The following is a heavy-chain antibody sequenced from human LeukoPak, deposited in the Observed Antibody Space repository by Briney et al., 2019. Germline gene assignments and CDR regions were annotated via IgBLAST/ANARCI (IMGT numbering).Heavy chain of an antibody. CDR2: FDPEDGET. D-gene: IGHD3-22*01. CDR3: ASRKTTYYYDSKAFDI. J-gene: IGHJ3*02. V-gene: IGHV1-24*01. CDR1: GGTFSSYA. Sequence: ASVKVSCKGSGGTFSSYAISWVRQAPGKGLEWMGGFDPEDGETIYAQKFQGRVTMTEDTSTDTAYMELSSLRSEDTAVYYCASRKTTYYYDSKAFDIWGQGTMVTVSS.